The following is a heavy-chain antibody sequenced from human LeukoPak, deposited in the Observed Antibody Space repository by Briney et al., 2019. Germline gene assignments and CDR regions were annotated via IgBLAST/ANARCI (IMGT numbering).Heavy chain of an antibody. V-gene: IGHV7-4-1*02. CDR2: INTXXXNP. D-gene: IGHD2-21*01. Sequence: ASVKVSCKASGYTFXXYAMNWVRQAPGQGLEXXXWINTXXXNPXXAXXXXXRXXXXXXXSVSTAYLXISSLKAEDTAVYYCARDYSYAEYSWFDPWGQGTLVTVSS. J-gene: IGHJ5*02. CDR1: GYTFXXYA. CDR3: ARDYSYAEYSWFDP.